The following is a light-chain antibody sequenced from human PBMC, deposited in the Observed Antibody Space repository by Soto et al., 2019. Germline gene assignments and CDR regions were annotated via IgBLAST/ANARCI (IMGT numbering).Light chain of an antibody. CDR3: QQRGSWPPT. V-gene: IGKV3-11*01. CDR1: QTIDTN. CDR2: DAS. J-gene: IGKJ5*01. Sequence: EIVMTQSPGTLSVSPGERATLSCRASQTIDTNLAWYQQKPGQAPRLLIYDASNRATGIPARFSGSGSGTDFTLTISSLEPEDFAVYFCQQRGSWPPTFGQGTRLEIK.